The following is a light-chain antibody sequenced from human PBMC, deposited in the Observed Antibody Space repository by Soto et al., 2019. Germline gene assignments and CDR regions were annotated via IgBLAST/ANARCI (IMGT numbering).Light chain of an antibody. CDR1: QSVLYSSNNKNY. CDR2: WAS. V-gene: IGKV4-1*01. CDR3: QQYYCTPLT. Sequence: EIVMTQSPDSLAVSLGERATINCKSSQSVLYSSNNKNYLAWYQQKPGQPPKLLIYWASTRESGVPDRFSGSGSGTDFTLTISSLQAEDVAVYYCQQYYCTPLTFGGGTKVEIK. J-gene: IGKJ4*01.